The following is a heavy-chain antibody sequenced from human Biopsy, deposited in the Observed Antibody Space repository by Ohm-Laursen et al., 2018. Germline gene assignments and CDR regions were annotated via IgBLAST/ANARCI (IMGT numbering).Heavy chain of an antibody. CDR1: GGSISSGGSY. J-gene: IGHJ5*02. D-gene: IGHD3-22*01. CDR3: ARGDYFDSNGYFWFDP. V-gene: IGHV4-31*01. CDR2: IFNSANT. Sequence: TLSLTCIVSGGSISSGGSYWSWIRQRPGKGLEWIGYIFNSANTYYNPSLKNLIIISGDTSKNQFSLKLNSVTAADTAVYYCARGDYFDSNGYFWFDPWGQGTLVTVSS.